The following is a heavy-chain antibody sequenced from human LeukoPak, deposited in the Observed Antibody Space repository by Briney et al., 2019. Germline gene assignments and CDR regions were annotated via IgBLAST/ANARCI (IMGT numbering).Heavy chain of an antibody. CDR2: IYTSGST. V-gene: IGHV4-61*02. J-gene: IGHJ4*02. CDR3: VRDAYYDFWSGYSLPDY. D-gene: IGHD3-3*01. CDR1: GGSISSGSYY. Sequence: SQTLSPTCTVSGGSISSGSYYWSWIRQPAGKGLEWIGRIYTSGSTNYNPSLKSRVTISVDTSKNQFSLKLSSVTAADTAVYYCVRDAYYDFWSGYSLPDYWGQGTLVTVSS.